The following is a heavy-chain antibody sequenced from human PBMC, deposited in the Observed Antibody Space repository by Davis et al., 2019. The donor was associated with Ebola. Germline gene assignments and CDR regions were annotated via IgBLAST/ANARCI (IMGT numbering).Heavy chain of an antibody. D-gene: IGHD4-17*01. Sequence: MPSETLSLTCALSGGSISSSNWWSWVRQPPGKGLEWIGEIYHSGSTNYNPSLKSRVTIPVAKSKNQFSRNLSSVTAADTAVYYCARALGLRGYYYGMDVWGQGTTVTVSS. CDR2: IYHSGST. CDR3: ARALGLRGYYYGMDV. CDR1: GGSISSSNW. V-gene: IGHV4-4*02. J-gene: IGHJ6*02.